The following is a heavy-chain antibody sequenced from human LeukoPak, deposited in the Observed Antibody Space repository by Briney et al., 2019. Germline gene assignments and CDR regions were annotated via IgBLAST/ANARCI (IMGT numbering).Heavy chain of an antibody. CDR3: ARSAYYYGSGSYRLYWFDP. J-gene: IGHJ5*02. CDR1: GYTFTSYG. Sequence: ASVKVSCKASGYTFTSYGISWVRQAPGQGLEWMGWISAYNGNTNYAQKLQGRVTMTTDTSTSTAYMELGSLRSDDTAVYYCARSAYYYGSGSYRLYWFDPWGQGTLVTVSS. V-gene: IGHV1-18*01. D-gene: IGHD3-10*01. CDR2: ISAYNGNT.